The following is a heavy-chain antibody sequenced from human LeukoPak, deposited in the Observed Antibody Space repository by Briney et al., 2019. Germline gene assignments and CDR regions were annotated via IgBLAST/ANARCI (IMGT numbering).Heavy chain of an antibody. D-gene: IGHD2-2*01. CDR2: IYPGDSDT. V-gene: IGHV5-51*01. Sequence: GESLKISCKGSGYSFTSYWIGWVRQMPGKGPEWMGIIYPGDSDTRYSPSFQGQVTISADKSISTAYLQWSSLKASDTAMYYCARLLVVVPAANNWFDPWGQGTLVTVSS. CDR1: GYSFTSYW. CDR3: ARLLVVVPAANNWFDP. J-gene: IGHJ5*02.